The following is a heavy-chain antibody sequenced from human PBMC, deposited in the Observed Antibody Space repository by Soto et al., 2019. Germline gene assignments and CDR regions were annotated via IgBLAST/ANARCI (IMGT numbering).Heavy chain of an antibody. Sequence: PGGSLRLSCAASGFTFSSYGMHWVRQAPGKGLEWVAVISYDGSNKYYADSVKGRFTISRDNSKNTLYLQMNSLRAEDTAVYYCAIQQWLVSYGMDVWGQGTTVTVSS. CDR3: AIQQWLVSYGMDV. J-gene: IGHJ6*02. CDR1: GFTFSSYG. V-gene: IGHV3-30*03. CDR2: ISYDGSNK. D-gene: IGHD6-19*01.